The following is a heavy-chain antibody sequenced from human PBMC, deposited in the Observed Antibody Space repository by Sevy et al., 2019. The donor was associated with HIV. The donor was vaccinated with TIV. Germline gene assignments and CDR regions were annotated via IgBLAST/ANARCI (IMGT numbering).Heavy chain of an antibody. CDR2: IYYSGST. CDR3: ARESPLGVEWDPSRPQNWFDP. J-gene: IGHJ5*02. CDR1: GGSISSYY. Sequence: SETLSLTCTVFGGSISSYYWNWIRQPPGKGLEWIGYIYYSGSTNYNPSLKSRVTISVDMSKNQFSLKLSSVTAADTAVYYCARESPLGVEWDPSRPQNWFDPWGQGTLVTVSS. V-gene: IGHV4-59*01. D-gene: IGHD3-3*01.